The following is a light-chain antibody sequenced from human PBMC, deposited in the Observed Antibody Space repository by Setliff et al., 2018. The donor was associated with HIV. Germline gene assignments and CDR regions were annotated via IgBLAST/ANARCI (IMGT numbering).Light chain of an antibody. Sequence: QSALAKPASVSGSPGQSITISCTGTSSDVGDYDLVSWFQQHPGKAPKLMIYEVSNRPSGVSNRFSGSKSGNTASLTISGLQAEDVADYYCNSYTGSSTGYVFGTGTKVTVL. CDR2: EVS. CDR1: SSDVGDYDL. CDR3: NSYTGSSTGYV. V-gene: IGLV2-14*01. J-gene: IGLJ1*01.